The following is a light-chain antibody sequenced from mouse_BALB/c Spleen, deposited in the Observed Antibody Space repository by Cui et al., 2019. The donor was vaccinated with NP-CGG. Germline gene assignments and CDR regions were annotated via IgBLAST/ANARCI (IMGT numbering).Light chain of an antibody. CDR3: ALWYSNHWV. CDR2: GNS. V-gene: IGLV1*01. Sequence: AVVTQESALTTSPGETVTLTCRSSTGAVTTSNYANWVQEKPNHLFTGLIGGNSNRAPGVPARFSGSLIGDKAALTITGAQTEDEAIYFCALWYSNHWVFGGGTKLTVL. J-gene: IGLJ1*01. CDR1: TGAVTTSNY.